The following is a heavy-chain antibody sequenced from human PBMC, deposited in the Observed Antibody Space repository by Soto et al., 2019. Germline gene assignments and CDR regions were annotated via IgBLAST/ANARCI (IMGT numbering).Heavy chain of an antibody. CDR3: VRTHAGYTAYYGMDV. D-gene: IGHD5-12*01. CDR1: GFSLNTGGMC. Sequence: SGPTLVNPSQTLTLTCTFSGFSLNTGGMCVSWVRQPPGKALEWLAVVHWDDEKHFSTSLRNRLTVSKDASGDQVVLTMANMDPADSGTYYCVRTHAGYTAYYGMDVWGPGTTVTVSS. V-gene: IGHV2-70*19. J-gene: IGHJ6*02. CDR2: VHWDDEK.